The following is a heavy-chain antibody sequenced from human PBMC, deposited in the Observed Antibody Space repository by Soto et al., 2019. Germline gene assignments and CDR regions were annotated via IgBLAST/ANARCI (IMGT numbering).Heavy chain of an antibody. CDR2: IYYSGST. CDR3: ARGLDYDILTGYPYYFDY. Sequence: QVQLQESGPGLVKPSETLSLTCTVSGGSVSSGSYYWSWIRQPPGKGLEWIGYIYYSGSTNYNPSLKSRVTISVDTSKHQFSLKLSSVTAADTAVYYCARGLDYDILTGYPYYFDYWGHGTLVTVSS. D-gene: IGHD3-9*01. J-gene: IGHJ4*01. V-gene: IGHV4-61*01. CDR1: GGSVSSGSYY.